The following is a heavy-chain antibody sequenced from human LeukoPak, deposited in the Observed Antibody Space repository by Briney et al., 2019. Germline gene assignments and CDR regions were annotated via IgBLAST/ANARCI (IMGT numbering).Heavy chain of an antibody. V-gene: IGHV4-59*08. CDR1: GGSISSYY. CDR3: ARHRSGWLQSSFDY. J-gene: IGHJ4*02. D-gene: IGHD5-24*01. CDR2: IYYSGST. Sequence: SETLSLTCTVSGGSISSYYWSWIRQPPGKGLEYIGYIYYSGSTNYNPSLKSRVTISVDTSKNQFSLKLSSVTAADTAVYYCARHRSGWLQSSFDYWGQGTLVTVSS.